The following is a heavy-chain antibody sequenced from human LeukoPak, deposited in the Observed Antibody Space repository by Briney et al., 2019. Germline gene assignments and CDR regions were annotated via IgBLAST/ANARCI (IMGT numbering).Heavy chain of an antibody. CDR2: ISSGTSYI. D-gene: IGHD2-15*01. J-gene: IGHJ6*03. Sequence: ETLSLTCTVSGGSISSSAYHWGWIRQPPGKGLEWVSSISSGTSYIYYADSVKGRFTISRDNSKNTLYLQMNSLRAEDTAIYYCAKNGDRGAYCSGGTCYPYYYYYMDVWGKGTTVTISS. CDR3: AKNGDRGAYCSGGTCYPYYYYYMDV. V-gene: IGHV3-23*01. CDR1: GGSISSSAYH.